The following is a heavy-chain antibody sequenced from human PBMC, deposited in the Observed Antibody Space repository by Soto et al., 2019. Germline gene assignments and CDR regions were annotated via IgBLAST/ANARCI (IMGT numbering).Heavy chain of an antibody. Sequence: SGGSLRLSCVASGFTFNNYAMNWVRQAPGKGLEWVSNIGGRGGNTFYADSMRGRFTISRDNSKNTVYLQMNNLRVDDSATYYCAKPSAYGDFAGSFDSWGQGTLVTVSS. V-gene: IGHV3-23*01. CDR3: AKPSAYGDFAGSFDS. D-gene: IGHD4-17*01. J-gene: IGHJ4*02. CDR1: GFTFNNYA. CDR2: IGGRGGNT.